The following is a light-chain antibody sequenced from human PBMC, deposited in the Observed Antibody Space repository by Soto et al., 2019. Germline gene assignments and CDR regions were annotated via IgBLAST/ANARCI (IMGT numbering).Light chain of an antibody. CDR3: QQYGSSGT. J-gene: IGKJ1*01. V-gene: IGKV3-20*01. CDR2: GAS. Sequence: EIVLTQYPRTLSMSPGERATFCCRASQSVSNNYLAWYQQKPGQAPRLLIYGASNRATGIPDRFSGSGSGTDFTLTISRLEPEDFAVYYCQQYGSSGTFGQGTKVDIK. CDR1: QSVSNNY.